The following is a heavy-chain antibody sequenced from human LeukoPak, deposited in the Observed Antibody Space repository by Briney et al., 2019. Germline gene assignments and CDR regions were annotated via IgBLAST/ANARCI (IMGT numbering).Heavy chain of an antibody. J-gene: IGHJ2*01. V-gene: IGHV3-23*01. CDR1: GVTLSNYA. CDR3: AKDRTVGASYWYFDL. Sequence: PGGSLRLSCVASGVTLSNYAMSWARRAPGKGLEWVSGISSSGSGGNTYYADSVKGRFTIPRDSSRNTLFLRMNTLRAEDTAIYYCAKDRTVGASYWYFDLWGRGTLVTVSS. CDR2: ISSSGSGGNT. D-gene: IGHD1-26*01.